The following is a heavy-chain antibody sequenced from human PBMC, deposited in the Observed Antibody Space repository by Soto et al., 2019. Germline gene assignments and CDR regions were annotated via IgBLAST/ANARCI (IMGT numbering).Heavy chain of an antibody. Sequence: QVPLVQSGAEVKKPGASVKVSCKASGYTFTGYYMHWVRQAPGQGLEWMGWINPNSGGTNYAQKCQGWVTMTRYTSLSTAYMELSRQRSEEADVYSCPRDPGTPLVRRSLYYYDYWGQGTLVTVSS. J-gene: IGHJ4*02. CDR3: PRDPGTPLVRRSLYYYDY. D-gene: IGHD3-10*01. CDR2: INPNSGGT. CDR1: GYTFTGYY. V-gene: IGHV1-2*04.